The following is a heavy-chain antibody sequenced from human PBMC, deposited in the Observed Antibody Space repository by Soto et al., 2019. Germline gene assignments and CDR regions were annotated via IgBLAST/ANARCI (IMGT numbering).Heavy chain of an antibody. Sequence: GASVKVSCKASGYTFTSYAMRWVRQAPGQRLEWMGGINAGNGNTKYAQKFQGRVTITTDTSTSTAYMELSSLRSEDTAVYYCARYDYQIAYNWFDPWGQGTLVTVSS. CDR3: ARYDYQIAYNWFDP. D-gene: IGHD4-17*01. CDR1: GYTFTSYA. J-gene: IGHJ5*02. CDR2: INAGNGNT. V-gene: IGHV1-3*01.